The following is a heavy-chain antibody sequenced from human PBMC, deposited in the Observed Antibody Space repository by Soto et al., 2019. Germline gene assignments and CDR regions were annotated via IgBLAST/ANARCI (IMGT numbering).Heavy chain of an antibody. CDR3: GKDIRSGSIDY. CDR1: GYSITNNG. D-gene: IGHD1-1*01. CDR2: IWAHGTDQ. V-gene: IGHV3-33*06. Sequence: QVRLVQSGGGVVQPGRSLTLSCAASGYSITNNGMHWVRQAPGKGLEWVALIWAHGTDQYYADSVKGRFTVSRDTSTNTVYLQRNSLRAEDTARYYCGKDIRSGSIDYWGQGTLVTVSS. J-gene: IGHJ4*02.